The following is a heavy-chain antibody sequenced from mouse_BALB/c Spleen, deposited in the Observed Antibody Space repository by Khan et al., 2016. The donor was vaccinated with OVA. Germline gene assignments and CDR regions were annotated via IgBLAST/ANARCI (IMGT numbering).Heavy chain of an antibody. Sequence: EVQLQQSGPELVRPGASVKISCKASGYSFTGYFMNWVMQRHGKSIEWIGRINPHIGETFYNPRFKDKATLTVDESSHTDHMEIRTLTSEDSAVYYCTRIYRSNFDYWGQGTTLTVSS. CDR3: TRIYRSNFDY. CDR2: INPHIGET. V-gene: IGHV1-20*01. CDR1: GYSFTGYF. D-gene: IGHD1-1*01. J-gene: IGHJ2*01.